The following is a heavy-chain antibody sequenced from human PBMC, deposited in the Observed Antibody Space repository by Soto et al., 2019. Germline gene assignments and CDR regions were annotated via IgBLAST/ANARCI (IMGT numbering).Heavy chain of an antibody. CDR1: GYTFTSYD. CDR2: MNPNSGNT. D-gene: IGHD1-26*01. Sequence: QVQLVQSGAEVKKPGASVKVSCKASGYTFTSYDINWVRQATGQGLEWMGWMNPNSGNTDYAQKLQGRVTMTRNSVTSTASLELSSLRAEHTVVSFHASDVGSRRRDYWGQGTLVTVSS. V-gene: IGHV1-8*01. J-gene: IGHJ4*02. CDR3: ASDVGSRRRDY.